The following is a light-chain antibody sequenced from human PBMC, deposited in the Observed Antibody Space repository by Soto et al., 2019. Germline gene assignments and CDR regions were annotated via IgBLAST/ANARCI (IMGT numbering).Light chain of an antibody. V-gene: IGKV3-20*01. Sequence: VLTQSPGTLSLSPGERATLSCRASQRVNSNYFAWYQQKPGQAPRLLVFGASTRATRIPDRFSGSGSGTDFILTISRVEPEDFAVYYCQQYTASSGIFTFGPGTKVDIK. CDR3: QQYTASSGIFT. CDR1: QRVNSNY. CDR2: GAS. J-gene: IGKJ3*01.